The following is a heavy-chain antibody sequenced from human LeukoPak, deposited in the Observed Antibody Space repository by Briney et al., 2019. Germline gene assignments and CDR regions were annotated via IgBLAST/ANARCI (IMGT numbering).Heavy chain of an antibody. V-gene: IGHV3-30*04. CDR3: ARTGGSDCYDY. CDR1: GFTFSSYA. D-gene: IGHD2-15*01. J-gene: IGHJ4*02. CDR2: ISYDGSNK. Sequence: GGSLRLSCAASGFTFSSYAMHWVRQAPGKGLEWVAVISYDGSNKYYADSVKGRFTISRDNSKSTLYLQMNSLRAEDTAVYYCARTGGSDCYDYWGQGTLVTVSS.